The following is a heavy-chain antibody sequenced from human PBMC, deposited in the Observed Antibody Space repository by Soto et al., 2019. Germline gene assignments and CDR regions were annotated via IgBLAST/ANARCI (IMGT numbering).Heavy chain of an antibody. V-gene: IGHV1-3*05. Sequence: QVQLVQSGAEEKKPGASVKVSCKASGYTFTSYAMHWVRQAPGQRLEWKGWINAGNGNTKYSQKFQGRVTITRDTSASTAYMERSSLRSEDTAVYYCARAWVVVTAPDYWGQGTLVTVSS. CDR3: ARAWVVVTAPDY. CDR2: INAGNGNT. CDR1: GYTFTSYA. J-gene: IGHJ4*02. D-gene: IGHD2-21*02.